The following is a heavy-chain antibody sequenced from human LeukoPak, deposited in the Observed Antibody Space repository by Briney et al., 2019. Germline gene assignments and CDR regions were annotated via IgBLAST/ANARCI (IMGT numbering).Heavy chain of an antibody. D-gene: IGHD1-26*01. CDR1: GFTFSSYG. V-gene: IGHV3-23*01. J-gene: IGHJ4*02. CDR2: ISGSGGST. Sequence: GGSLRLSCAASGFTFSSYGMSWVRQAPGKGLEWVSAISGSGGSTYYADSVKGRFTISRDNAKNSLYLQMNSLRAEDTAVYYCAREVGASTAILDYWGQGTLVTASS. CDR3: AREVGASTAILDY.